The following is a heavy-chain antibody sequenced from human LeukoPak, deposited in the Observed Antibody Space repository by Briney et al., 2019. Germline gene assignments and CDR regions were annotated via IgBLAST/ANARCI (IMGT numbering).Heavy chain of an antibody. CDR3: ARGVDIPYYMDV. Sequence: ASQTLSLTCTVSGGSISSGDYYWSWIRQPPGKGLEWIGYIYYSGSTYYNPSLKSRVTISVDTSKNQFSLKLSSVTAADTAVYYCARGVDIPYYMDVWGKGTTVTVSS. CDR1: GGSISSGDYY. D-gene: IGHD5-12*01. CDR2: IYYSGST. J-gene: IGHJ6*03. V-gene: IGHV4-30-4*01.